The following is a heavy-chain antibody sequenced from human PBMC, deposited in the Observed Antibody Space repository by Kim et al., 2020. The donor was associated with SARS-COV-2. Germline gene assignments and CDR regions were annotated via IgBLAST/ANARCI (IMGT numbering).Heavy chain of an antibody. V-gene: IGHV3-21*01. J-gene: IGHJ4*02. Sequence: GGSLRLSCAASGFTFSSYSMNWVRQAPGKGLEWVSSISSSSSYIYYADSVKGRFTISRDNAKNSLYLQMNSLRAEDTAVYYCARAPGTAARVGGFDYWGQGTLVTVSS. CDR2: ISSSSSYI. CDR3: ARAPGTAARVGGFDY. CDR1: GFTFSSYS. D-gene: IGHD6-6*01.